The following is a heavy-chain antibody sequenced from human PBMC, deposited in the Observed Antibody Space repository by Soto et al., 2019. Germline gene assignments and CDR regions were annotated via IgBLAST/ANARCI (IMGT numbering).Heavy chain of an antibody. CDR2: INHSGST. J-gene: IGHJ6*02. V-gene: IGHV4-34*01. CDR3: ARGRRAAC. CDR1: AGSFSGYY. D-gene: IGHD6-13*01. Sequence: SETLSLTCAVYAGSFSGYYWSWIRQPPGKGLNWMGEINHSGSTTYNPSLKSRFTISVYTSNHQFSLNLSSVTAADTALSSCARGRRAACWCQGTTVAVSS.